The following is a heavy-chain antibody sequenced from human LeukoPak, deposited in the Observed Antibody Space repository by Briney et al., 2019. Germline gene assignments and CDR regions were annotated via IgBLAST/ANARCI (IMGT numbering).Heavy chain of an antibody. J-gene: IGHJ4*02. D-gene: IGHD3-22*01. V-gene: IGHV4-59*01. CDR1: GGPISSYY. CDR2: IYYSGST. CDR3: ARAADSSGYPDY. Sequence: SETLSLTCTVSGGPISSYYWSWIRQPPGKGLEWIGYIYYSGSTNYNPSLKSRVTISVDTSKNQFSLKLSSVTAADTAVYYCARAADSSGYPDYWGQGTLVTVSS.